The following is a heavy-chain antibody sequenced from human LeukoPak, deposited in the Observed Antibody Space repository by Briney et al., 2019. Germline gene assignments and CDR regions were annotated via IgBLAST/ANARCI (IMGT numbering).Heavy chain of an antibody. CDR3: ASWLRGVIGAFDI. CDR1: GYTLTELS. Sequence: WASVKVSCKVSGYTLTELSIHWVRQAPGKGLEWMGGVDHEDGETIYAQKFQGRVTMTEDTSTDIAYMELRSLRSDDTAVYYCASWLRGVIGAFDIWGQGTMVTVSS. V-gene: IGHV1-24*01. J-gene: IGHJ3*02. CDR2: VDHEDGET. D-gene: IGHD3-10*01.